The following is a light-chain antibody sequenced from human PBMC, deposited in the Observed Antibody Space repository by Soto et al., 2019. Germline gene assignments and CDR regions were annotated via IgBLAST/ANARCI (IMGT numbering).Light chain of an antibody. CDR2: KAS. V-gene: IGKV1-5*03. Sequence: DIQMTPSPSTLSGSFGDRVTIPFRASQTISSWLAWYQQKPGKAPKLLIYKASTLKSGVPSRFSGSGSGTEFTLTISSLQPDDFATYYCQHYNSYSEAFGQGTKVDIK. CDR1: QTISSW. J-gene: IGKJ1*01. CDR3: QHYNSYSEA.